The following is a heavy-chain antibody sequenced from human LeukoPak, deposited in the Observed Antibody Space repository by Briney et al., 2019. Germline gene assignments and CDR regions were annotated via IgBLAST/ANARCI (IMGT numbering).Heavy chain of an antibody. CDR1: GGTFSSYA. CDR3: ASTIFGVVSYFDY. V-gene: IGHV1-69*05. J-gene: IGHJ4*02. D-gene: IGHD3-3*01. CDR2: IIPIFGTA. Sequence: PVKVSCKASGGTFSSYAISWVRQAPGQGLEWMGGIIPIFGTANYAQKFQGRVTITTDESTSTAYMELSSLRSEDTAVYYCASTIFGVVSYFDYWGQGTLVTVSS.